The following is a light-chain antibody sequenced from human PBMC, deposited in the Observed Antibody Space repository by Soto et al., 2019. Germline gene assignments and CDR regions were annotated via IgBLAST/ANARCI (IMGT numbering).Light chain of an antibody. V-gene: IGKV3-20*01. CDR1: QSVSSGS. CDR3: QQYGRSPST. Sequence: IVLTQSPGTLSLSPGERATLSCRASQSVSSGSLAWYQQKPGQAPRLLIYAASSRATGIPDRFSGSGSGTDFTLTLSRVEPEDFAVYYGQQYGRSPSTFGQGTRLEIK. CDR2: AAS. J-gene: IGKJ5*01.